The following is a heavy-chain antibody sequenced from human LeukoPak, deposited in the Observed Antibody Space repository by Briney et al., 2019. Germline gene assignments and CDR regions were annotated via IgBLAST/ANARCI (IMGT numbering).Heavy chain of an antibody. V-gene: IGHV4-38-2*02. CDR2: IYHNGNT. D-gene: IGHD3-22*01. CDR1: GYSISSAYS. CDR3: ASYKTYYDSSGNPFDY. J-gene: IGHJ4*02. Sequence: SETLSLTCTVFGYSISSAYSWGWIRQPPGKGLEWIGRIYHNGNTYYNSSLKSRVTISVDTSENQFSLKLSSVTAADTAVYYCASYKTYYDSSGNPFDYWGQGTLVTVSS.